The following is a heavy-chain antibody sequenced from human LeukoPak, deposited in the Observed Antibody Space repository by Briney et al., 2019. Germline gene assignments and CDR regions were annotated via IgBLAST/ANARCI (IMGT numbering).Heavy chain of an antibody. CDR2: ITRGGGST. D-gene: IGHD2-2*01. CDR3: TRDHPDCRGTSCLLFDS. J-gene: IGHJ4*02. V-gene: IGHV3-23*01. Sequence: GGSLRLSCADSGFTFSSYAMSWVRQAPGKGLEWVSTITRGGGSTYYADSVKGRFTISRDNSKDTLYLQMNSLRVEDSAVFYCTRDHPDCRGTSCLLFDSWGQGTLVTVSS. CDR1: GFTFSSYA.